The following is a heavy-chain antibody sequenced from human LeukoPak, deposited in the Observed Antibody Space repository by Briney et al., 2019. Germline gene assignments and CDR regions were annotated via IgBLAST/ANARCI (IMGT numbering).Heavy chain of an antibody. D-gene: IGHD1-1*01. CDR1: GYTFTSYG. CDR3: ARGPWDWNDPYFDY. Sequence: ASVKVSCKASGYTFTSYGISWVRQAPGQGLEWMGWISAYNGNTNYAQKLQGRVTMTTDTSTSTAYMELSSLRSEDTAVYYCARGPWDWNDPYFDYWGQGTLVTVSS. J-gene: IGHJ4*02. CDR2: ISAYNGNT. V-gene: IGHV1-18*01.